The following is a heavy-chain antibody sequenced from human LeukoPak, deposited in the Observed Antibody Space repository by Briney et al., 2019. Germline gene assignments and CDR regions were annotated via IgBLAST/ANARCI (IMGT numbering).Heavy chain of an antibody. V-gene: IGHV4-59*01. CDR3: ATHNQYCSSTSCYTEGFDY. CDR2: IYYSGST. J-gene: IGHJ4*02. Sequence: TSETLSLTCTVSGGSISGYYWSWIRQPPGKGLEWIGYIYYSGSTNYNPSLKSRVTISVDTSKNQFSLKLSSVTAADTAVYYCATHNQYCSSTSCYTEGFDYWGQGTLVTVSS. D-gene: IGHD2-2*02. CDR1: GGSISGYY.